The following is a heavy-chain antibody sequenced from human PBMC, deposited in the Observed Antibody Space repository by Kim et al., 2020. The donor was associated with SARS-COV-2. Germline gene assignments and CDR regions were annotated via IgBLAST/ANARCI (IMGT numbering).Heavy chain of an antibody. CDR3: ARDGGYSYGSDYYYYGMDV. Sequence: GGSLRLSCAASGFTFSSYWMSWVRQAPGKGLEWVANIKQDGSEKYYVDSVKGRFTISRDNAKNSLYLQMNSLRAEDTAVYYCARDGGYSYGSDYYYYGMDVWGQGTTVTVSS. CDR2: IKQDGSEK. V-gene: IGHV3-7*03. J-gene: IGHJ6*02. CDR1: GFTFSSYW. D-gene: IGHD5-18*01.